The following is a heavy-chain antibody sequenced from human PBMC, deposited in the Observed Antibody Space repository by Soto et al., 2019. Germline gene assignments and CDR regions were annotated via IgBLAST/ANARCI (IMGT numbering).Heavy chain of an antibody. CDR2: FDPEDGET. J-gene: IGHJ3*02. Sequence: ASVKVSCKVSGYTLTELSMHWVRQAPGKGLEWMGGFDPEDGETIYAQKFQGRVTMTEDTSTDTAYMELSSLRSEDTAVYYCATEELSYYYDSSPWAFDIWGQGTMVTASS. V-gene: IGHV1-24*01. CDR3: ATEELSYYYDSSPWAFDI. CDR1: GYTLTELS. D-gene: IGHD3-22*01.